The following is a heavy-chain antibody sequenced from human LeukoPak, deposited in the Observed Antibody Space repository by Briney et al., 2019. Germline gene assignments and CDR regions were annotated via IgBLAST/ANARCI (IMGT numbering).Heavy chain of an antibody. Sequence: GESLKISCKGSGYSFTTYWIAWVRQMPGKGLEWMGIINPGDSDTTYSPSFQGQVTISADKSISTAYLQWSSLKASDTAMYYCARQGRRGGNSGLWGEILIKNAFDIWGQGTMVTVSS. D-gene: IGHD4-23*01. CDR1: GYSFTTYW. CDR3: ARQGRRGGNSGLWGEILIKNAFDI. CDR2: INPGDSDT. V-gene: IGHV5-51*01. J-gene: IGHJ3*02.